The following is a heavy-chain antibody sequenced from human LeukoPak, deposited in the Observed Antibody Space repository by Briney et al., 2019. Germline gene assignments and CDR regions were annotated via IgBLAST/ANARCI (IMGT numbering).Heavy chain of an antibody. CDR3: ARLYDRLQLLDY. V-gene: IGHV4-39*07. Sequence: SETLSLTCTVSGGSISSSSYYWGWIRQPPGKGLEWIGSIYYSGSTYYNPSLKSRVTISVDTSKNQFSLKLSSVTAADTAVYYCARLYDRLQLLDYWGQGTLVTVSS. J-gene: IGHJ4*02. D-gene: IGHD5/OR15-5a*01. CDR1: GGSISSSSYY. CDR2: IYYSGST.